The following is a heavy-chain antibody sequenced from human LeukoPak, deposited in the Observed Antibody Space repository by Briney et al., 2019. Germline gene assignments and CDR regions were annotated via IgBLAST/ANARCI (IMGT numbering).Heavy chain of an antibody. Sequence: GESLKISCKGSGYSFTSYWIGWVRQMPGKGLEWMGIIYPGDSDTRYSPSFQGQVTISADKSISTAYLQWSSLKASDTAMYYCARLGGDYDSSGYYHYAFDIWGQGTMATVSS. CDR2: IYPGDSDT. CDR3: ARLGGDYDSSGYYHYAFDI. CDR1: GYSFTSYW. D-gene: IGHD3-22*01. J-gene: IGHJ3*02. V-gene: IGHV5-51*01.